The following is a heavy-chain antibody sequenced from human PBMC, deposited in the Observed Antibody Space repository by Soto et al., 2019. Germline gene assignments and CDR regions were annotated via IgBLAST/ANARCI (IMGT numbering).Heavy chain of an antibody. CDR2: IIPIFGTA. CDR3: ARPQGYCSGGSCYEYFQH. CDR1: GGTFSSYA. V-gene: IGHV1-69*12. D-gene: IGHD2-15*01. J-gene: IGHJ1*01. Sequence: QVQLVQAGAEVKMPGSSVKVSCKASGGTFSSYAISWVRQAPGQGLEWMGGIIPIFGTANYAQKFQGRVTITADESTSTSYMELSSLRSEDTAVYYCARPQGYCSGGSCYEYFQHWGQGTLVTVSS.